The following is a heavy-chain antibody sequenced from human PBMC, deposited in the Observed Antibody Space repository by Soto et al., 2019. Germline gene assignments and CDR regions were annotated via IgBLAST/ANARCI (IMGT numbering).Heavy chain of an antibody. Sequence: ASVKVSCKASGYTFTSYDINWVRQATGQGLEWMGWMNPNSGNTGYAQKFQGRVTMTRNTSISTAYMELSSLRSEDTAVYYCVRETRIAAAGTGYWGQGTLVTVSS. CDR2: MNPNSGNT. J-gene: IGHJ4*02. V-gene: IGHV1-8*01. CDR1: GYTFTSYD. CDR3: VRETRIAAAGTGY. D-gene: IGHD6-13*01.